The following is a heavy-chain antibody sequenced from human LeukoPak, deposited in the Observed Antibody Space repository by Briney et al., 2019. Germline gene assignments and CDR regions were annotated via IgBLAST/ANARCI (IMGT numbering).Heavy chain of an antibody. CDR3: SKDRPNYYHSSGSYYKRSGDY. V-gene: IGHV3-23*01. Sequence: GGSLRLSCAASGFTFNTFAMSWVRQAPGRGLEWVSSISSSGGVKYYVDSLTGWFSISRENSKITLYLQMSRLTADDTAVYYCSKDRPNYYHSSGSYYKRSGDYWGQGTLVTVSS. J-gene: IGHJ4*02. CDR1: GFTFNTFA. D-gene: IGHD3-22*01. CDR2: ISSSGGVK.